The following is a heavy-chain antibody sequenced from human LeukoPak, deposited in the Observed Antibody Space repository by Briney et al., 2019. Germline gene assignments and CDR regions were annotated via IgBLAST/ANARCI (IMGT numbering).Heavy chain of an antibody. D-gene: IGHD3-16*02. CDR1: GFTFSSFG. CDR2: ISSSSSTI. V-gene: IGHV3-48*01. CDR3: AKGGSYRSQPYFDY. Sequence: GGSLRLSCAASGFTFSSFGMNWVRQAPGKGLEWVSYISSSSSTIYYADSVKGRFTISRDNSKNTVYLQMNSLRAEDTAVYYCAKGGSYRSQPYFDYWGQGTPVTVSS. J-gene: IGHJ4*02.